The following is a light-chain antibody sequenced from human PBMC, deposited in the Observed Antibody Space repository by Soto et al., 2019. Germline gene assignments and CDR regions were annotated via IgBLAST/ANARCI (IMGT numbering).Light chain of an antibody. CDR3: AAWDDSLSGNWV. J-gene: IGLJ3*02. Sequence: QSVLTQPPSASGTPGQRVTISCSGSSSNIGSNYVYWYQQLPGTAPKLLIYRNNQRPSGVPDRFSGSKSGTSASLAISGLRSEDEADYYCAAWDDSLSGNWVFGGGT. CDR1: SSNIGSNY. CDR2: RNN. V-gene: IGLV1-47*01.